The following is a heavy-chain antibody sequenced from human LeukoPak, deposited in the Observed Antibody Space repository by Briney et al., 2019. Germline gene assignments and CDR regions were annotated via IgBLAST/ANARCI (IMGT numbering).Heavy chain of an antibody. J-gene: IGHJ6*03. CDR1: DDSFKSYS. CDR2: IYMSGDT. V-gene: IGHV4-4*07. Sequence: PSETLSLTCTISDDSFKSYSWSWIRLLAGERLEWIGLIYMSGDTNYNPSLKSRLDMSVDTSKDQVSLKLSSVTAADTAVYYCARVFAGFYMDVWGKGTTVIVSS. D-gene: IGHD2-21*01. CDR3: ARVFAGFYMDV.